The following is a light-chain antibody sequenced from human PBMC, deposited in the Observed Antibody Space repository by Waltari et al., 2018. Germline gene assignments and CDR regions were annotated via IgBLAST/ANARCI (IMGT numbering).Light chain of an antibody. CDR2: GAS. CDR1: QSVTRAV. Sequence: SCRTSQSVTRAVAWYQQKPGQAPRLLIYGASNRATGIPDRFSGSGSGTDFSLTSSSLEPEDFAVYYCQHYLRLPVTFGQGTKVEVK. J-gene: IGKJ1*01. V-gene: IGKV3-20*01. CDR3: QHYLRLPVT.